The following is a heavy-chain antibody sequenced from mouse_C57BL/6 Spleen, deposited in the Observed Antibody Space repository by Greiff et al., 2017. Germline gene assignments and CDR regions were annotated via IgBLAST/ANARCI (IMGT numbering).Heavy chain of an antibody. CDR3: TRSLSNWYFDV. CDR2: IDPETGGT. Sequence: VQLQQSGAELVRPGASVTLSCKASGYTFTDYEMHWVKQTPVHGLEWIGAIDPETGGTAYNQKFKGKAILTADKSSSTAYMELRSLTSEDSAVYYCTRSLSNWYFDVGGTGTTVTVSS. CDR1: GYTFTDYE. J-gene: IGHJ1*03. D-gene: IGHD6-5*01. V-gene: IGHV1-15*01.